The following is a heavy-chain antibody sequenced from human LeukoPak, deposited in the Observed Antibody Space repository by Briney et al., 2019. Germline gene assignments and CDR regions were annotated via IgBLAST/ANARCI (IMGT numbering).Heavy chain of an antibody. CDR1: GFTFRSYA. CDR3: AKDLGSSNDY. V-gene: IGHV3-30*18. D-gene: IGHD6-13*01. J-gene: IGHJ4*02. CDR2: ISYDGSNK. Sequence: GGSLRLSCAASGFTFRSYAMHWVRQAPGKGLEWVAVISYDGSNKYYADSVKGRFTISRDNSKNTLYLQMNSLRAEDTAVYYCAKDLGSSNDYWGQGTLVTVSS.